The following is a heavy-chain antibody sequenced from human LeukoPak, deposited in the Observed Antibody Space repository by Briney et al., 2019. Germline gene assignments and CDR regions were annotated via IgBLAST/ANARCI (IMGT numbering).Heavy chain of an antibody. V-gene: IGHV3-30-3*01. D-gene: IGHD3-10*01. CDR2: ISYDGSNK. Sequence: GGSLRLSCAASGFTFSSYAMHWVRQAPGKGLEWVVVISYDGSNKYYADSVKGRFTISRDNSKITLYLQMNSLRAEDTAVYYCARGLADGSGSYYNELFDYWGQGTLDTVSS. CDR3: ARGLADGSGSYYNELFDY. J-gene: IGHJ4*02. CDR1: GFTFSSYA.